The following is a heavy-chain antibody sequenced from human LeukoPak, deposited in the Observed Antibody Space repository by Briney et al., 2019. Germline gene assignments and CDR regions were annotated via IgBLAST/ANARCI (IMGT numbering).Heavy chain of an antibody. V-gene: IGHV1-2*02. Sequence: ASVKVSCKASGYTFTGYYMHWVRQAPGQGLEWMGWINPNSGGTNYAQKFQGRVTMTRDTSISTAYMELSRLRSDDTAVYYCAREWVRDILTGYGSDYWGQGTLVTVSS. CDR3: AREWVRDILTGYGSDY. D-gene: IGHD3-9*01. CDR2: INPNSGGT. CDR1: GYTFTGYY. J-gene: IGHJ4*02.